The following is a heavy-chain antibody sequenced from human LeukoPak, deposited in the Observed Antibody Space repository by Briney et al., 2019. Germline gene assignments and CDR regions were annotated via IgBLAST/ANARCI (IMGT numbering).Heavy chain of an antibody. CDR2: INHSGST. CDR1: GGSFSGYY. Sequence: PSETLSLTCAVYGGSFSGYYWSWIRQPPGKGLEWIGEINHSGSTNYNPSLKSRVTISVDTSKNQFSLKLSSVTAADTAVYYCARLYYTDMDVWGKGTTVTISS. CDR3: ARLYYTDMDV. J-gene: IGHJ6*03. D-gene: IGHD3-3*01. V-gene: IGHV4-34*01.